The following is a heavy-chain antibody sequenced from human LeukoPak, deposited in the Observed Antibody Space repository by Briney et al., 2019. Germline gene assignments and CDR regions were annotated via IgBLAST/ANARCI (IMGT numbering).Heavy chain of an antibody. CDR1: GGSISSYY. J-gene: IGHJ6*03. CDR2: IYYSGST. CDR3: ARDGYKGVAAAGTRGPMDV. D-gene: IGHD6-13*01. Sequence: SETLSLTCTVSGGSISSYYWSWIRQPPGKGLEWIGYIYYSGSTNYNPSLKSRVTISVDTSKNQFSLKLSSVTAADTAVYYCARDGYKGVAAAGTRGPMDVWGKGTTVTVSS. V-gene: IGHV4-59*12.